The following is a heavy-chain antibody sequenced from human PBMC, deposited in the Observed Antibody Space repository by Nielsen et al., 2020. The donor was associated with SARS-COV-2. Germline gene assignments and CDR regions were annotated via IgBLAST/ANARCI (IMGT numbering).Heavy chain of an antibody. V-gene: IGHV3-30*03. D-gene: IGHD3-9*01. CDR2: ISYDGSNK. CDR1: GFTFSSYG. CDR3: ATGLRYFDWLPSAFDI. Sequence: GESLKISCAASGFTFSSYGMRWVRQAPGKGLEWVAVISYDGSNKYYADSVKGRFTISRDNSKNTLYLQMNSLRAEDTAVYYCATGLRYFDWLPSAFDIWGQGTMVTVSS. J-gene: IGHJ3*02.